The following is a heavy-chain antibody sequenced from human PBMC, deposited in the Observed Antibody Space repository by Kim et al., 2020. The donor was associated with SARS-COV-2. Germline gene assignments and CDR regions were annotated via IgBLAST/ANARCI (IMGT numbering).Heavy chain of an antibody. D-gene: IGHD5-12*01. V-gene: IGHV3-7*01. Sequence: KYYVDSRKGRFPVSRDNAKNSLYLQMNSLVAGDTAVYYCERDGYNLDAFVVWGQGTMVPVSS. CDR2: K. CDR3: ERDGYNLDAFVV. J-gene: IGHJ3*01.